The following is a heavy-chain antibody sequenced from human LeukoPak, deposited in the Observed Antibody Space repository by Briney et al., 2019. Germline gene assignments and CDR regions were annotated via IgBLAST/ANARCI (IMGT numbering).Heavy chain of an antibody. D-gene: IGHD6-19*01. Sequence: SETLSLTCAVYGGSFTEYHWSWIRQPPGKSLEWIGSIYHSGSTYYNPSLKSRVTISADTSKNQFSLKLSSVTAADTAVYYCASGSYSSGWYPHFEFWGQGTLVTVSS. CDR3: ASGSYSSGWYPHFEF. J-gene: IGHJ4*02. V-gene: IGHV4-34*01. CDR2: IYHSGST. CDR1: GGSFTEYH.